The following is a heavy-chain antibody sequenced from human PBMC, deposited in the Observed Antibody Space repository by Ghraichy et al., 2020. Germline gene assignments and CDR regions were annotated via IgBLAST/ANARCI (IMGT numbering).Heavy chain of an antibody. J-gene: IGHJ5*02. V-gene: IGHV4-30-4*01. CDR2: IYYSGST. CDR3: ARGYGFGVVPANDEPNWFDP. D-gene: IGHD2-2*01. CDR1: GGSISSGDYY. Sequence: SETLSLTCTVSGGSISSGDYYWSWIRQPPGKGLEWIGYIYYSGSTYYNPSLKSRVTISVDTSKNQFSLKLSSVTAADTAVYYCARGYGFGVVPANDEPNWFDPWGQGTLVTVSS.